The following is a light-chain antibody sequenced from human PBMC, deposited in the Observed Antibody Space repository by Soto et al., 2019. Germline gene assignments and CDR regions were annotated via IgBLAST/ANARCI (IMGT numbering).Light chain of an antibody. CDR2: DAS. V-gene: IGKV1D-13*01. CDR1: QGIRTA. J-gene: IGKJ2*01. Sequence: AIQLTQSPSSLSASVGDRVTISCRASQGIRTALAWYQQKPGKAPKFLIYDASSLESGVPSRFSGSGSGTDFTLTISSLHPEDFATYYCQQFNDYPYTFGQGTKLDIK. CDR3: QQFNDYPYT.